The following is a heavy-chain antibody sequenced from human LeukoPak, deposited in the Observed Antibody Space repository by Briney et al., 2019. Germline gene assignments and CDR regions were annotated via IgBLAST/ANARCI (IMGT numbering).Heavy chain of an antibody. D-gene: IGHD6-19*01. CDR1: GITFSSYA. J-gene: IGHJ4*02. Sequence: GGSLRHSCAASGITFSSYAKSWVRQAPGKGLEWVSAISGSGGSTYYADSVKGRFTSSRDNSKNTLYLQMNSLRAEDTAVYYCAKDVAVAGTEGGSNYWGQGTLVTVSS. CDR3: AKDVAVAGTEGGSNY. V-gene: IGHV3-23*01. CDR2: ISGSGGST.